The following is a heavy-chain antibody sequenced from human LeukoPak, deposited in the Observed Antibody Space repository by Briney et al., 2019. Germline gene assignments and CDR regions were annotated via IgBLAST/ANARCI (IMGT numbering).Heavy chain of an antibody. D-gene: IGHD6-19*01. CDR3: ARDRLEYYYGMDV. J-gene: IGHJ6*02. V-gene: IGHV3-21*01. CDR1: GFTFSSYS. CDR2: ISSSSSYI. Sequence: PGGSLRLSCAASGFTFSSYSMNWVRQAPGKGLEWVSSISSSSSYIYYADSVKGRFTISRDNAKNSLYLQMNSLRAEDTAVYYCARDRLEYYYGMDVWGQGTRVTVSS.